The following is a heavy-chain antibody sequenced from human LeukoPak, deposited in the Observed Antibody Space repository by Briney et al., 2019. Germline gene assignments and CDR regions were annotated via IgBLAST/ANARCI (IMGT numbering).Heavy chain of an antibody. Sequence: GGSLRLSCAASGFTFSTYSMNWVRQAPGKGLEWVAIINSGGSVTYYADSVKGRFTISRDNAKNSLYLQMNSLRAEDTAVYYCARVSGEYYDYVWGSYQDYWGQGTLVTVSS. V-gene: IGHV3-48*04. J-gene: IGHJ4*02. CDR3: ARVSGEYYDYVWGSYQDY. CDR1: GFTFSTYS. CDR2: INSGGSVT. D-gene: IGHD3-16*02.